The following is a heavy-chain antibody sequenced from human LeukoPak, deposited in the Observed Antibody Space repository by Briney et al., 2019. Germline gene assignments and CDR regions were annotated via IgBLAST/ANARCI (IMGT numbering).Heavy chain of an antibody. CDR3: TRGLDYDYVWGSYKTLDP. CDR2: IRSKAYGGTT. V-gene: IGHV3-49*03. D-gene: IGHD3-16*01. Sequence: GSLRLSCTASGFTFGDYAMSWFRQAPGKGLEWVGFIRSKAYGGTTEYAASVKGRFTTSRDDSKSIAYLQMNSLKTEDTAVYYCTRGLDYDYVWGSYKTLDPWGQGTLVTVSS. J-gene: IGHJ5*02. CDR1: GFTFGDYA.